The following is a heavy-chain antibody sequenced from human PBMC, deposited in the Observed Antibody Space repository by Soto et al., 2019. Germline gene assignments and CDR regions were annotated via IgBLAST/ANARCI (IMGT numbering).Heavy chain of an antibody. V-gene: IGHV4-30-4*01. CDR2: IYYSGST. J-gene: IGHJ4*02. Sequence: SETLSLTCTVSGGSISSGDYYWSWIRQPPGKGLEWIGYIYYSGSTYYNPSLKSRVTISVDTSKNQFSLKLSSVTAADTAVYYCASLFRGNYYDSSGYYEPFDYWGQGTLVTVSS. CDR1: GGSISSGDYY. CDR3: ASLFRGNYYDSSGYYEPFDY. D-gene: IGHD3-22*01.